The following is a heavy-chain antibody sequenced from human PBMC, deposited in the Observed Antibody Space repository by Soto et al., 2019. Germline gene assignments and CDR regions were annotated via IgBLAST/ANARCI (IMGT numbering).Heavy chain of an antibody. J-gene: IGHJ5*02. V-gene: IGHV4-30-4*01. CDR1: GGSISSGDYY. CDR3: ARRGNLHDPAERNWFDP. Sequence: SETLSLTCTVSGGSISSGDYYWSWIRQPPGKGLEWIGYIYYSGSTYYNPSLKSRVTISVDTSKNQFSLKLSSVTAADTAVYYCARRGNLHDPAERNWFDPWGQGTLVTVSS. CDR2: IYYSGST.